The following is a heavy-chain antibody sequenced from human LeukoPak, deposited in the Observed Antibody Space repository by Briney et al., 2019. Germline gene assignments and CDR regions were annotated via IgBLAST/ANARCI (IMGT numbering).Heavy chain of an antibody. V-gene: IGHV1-3*01. D-gene: IGHD6-13*01. J-gene: IGHJ4*02. CDR1: GYTFTSYA. CDR2: INAGNGNT. CDR3: ARGQSSSSWYY. Sequence: GASVTVSFKASGYTFTSYAMHWVRQAPGQRLEWMGWINAGNGNTKYSQKFQGRVTITRDTSASTAYMELSSLRSEDTAVYYCARGQSSSSWYYWGQGTLVTVSS.